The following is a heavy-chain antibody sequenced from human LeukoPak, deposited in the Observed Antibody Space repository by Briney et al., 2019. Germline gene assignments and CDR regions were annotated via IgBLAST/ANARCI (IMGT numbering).Heavy chain of an antibody. V-gene: IGHV3-23*01. Sequence: GGSLRLSCTASGFTFSIYSMNWVRQAPGKGPEWVSAIGATDDSTYYADSVKGRFTISRDNSRNTVYLQMNSLRVADTALYFCARENIFDFWGQGTLVTVSS. D-gene: IGHD2/OR15-2a*01. J-gene: IGHJ4*01. CDR3: ARENIFDF. CDR1: GFTFSIYS. CDR2: IGATDDST.